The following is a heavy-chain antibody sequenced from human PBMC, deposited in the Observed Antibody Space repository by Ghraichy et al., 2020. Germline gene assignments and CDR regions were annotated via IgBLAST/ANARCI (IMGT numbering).Heavy chain of an antibody. V-gene: IGHV1-69*01. CDR2: IIPIFGTA. D-gene: IGHD1-26*01. CDR1: GGTFSSYA. Sequence: NISCKASGGTFSSYAISWVRQAPGQGLEWMGGIIPIFGTANYAQKFQGRVTITADESTSTAYMELSSLRSEDTAVYYCARVVLSGSYVDYFDYWGQGTLVTVSS. J-gene: IGHJ4*02. CDR3: ARVVLSGSYVDYFDY.